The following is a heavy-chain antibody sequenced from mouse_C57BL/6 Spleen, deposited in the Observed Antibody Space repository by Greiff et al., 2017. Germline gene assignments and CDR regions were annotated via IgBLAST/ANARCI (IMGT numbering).Heavy chain of an antibody. CDR1: GYTFTSYW. CDR2: IDPSDSYT. Sequence: QVQLQQPGAELVKPGASVKLSCKASGYTFTSYWMQWVKQRPGQGLEWIGEIDPSDSYTNSNQKFKGKATLTVDTSSSTAYMQLSSLTSEDSAVYYCARYGNYVRYFDYWGQGTTLTVSS. V-gene: IGHV1-50*01. CDR3: ARYGNYVRYFDY. D-gene: IGHD2-1*01. J-gene: IGHJ2*01.